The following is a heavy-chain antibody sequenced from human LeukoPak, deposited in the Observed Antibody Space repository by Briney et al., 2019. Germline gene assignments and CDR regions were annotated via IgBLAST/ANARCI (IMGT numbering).Heavy chain of an antibody. D-gene: IGHD5-12*01. Sequence: GGSLRLSCAASGFTFSNYVMSWVRQAPGKGLEWVSAISGSGSNTYNADSVEGRFTISRDNSKNTLYLQMNSLRAEDTAVSYCARSRLGYDYWGQGTLVTVSS. CDR1: GFTFSNYV. J-gene: IGHJ4*02. CDR2: ISGSGSNT. CDR3: ARSRLGYDY. V-gene: IGHV3-23*01.